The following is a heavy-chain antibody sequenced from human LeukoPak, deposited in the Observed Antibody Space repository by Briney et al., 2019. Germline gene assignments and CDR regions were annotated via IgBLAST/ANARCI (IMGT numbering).Heavy chain of an antibody. J-gene: IGHJ4*02. CDR1: GFSLTRHF. V-gene: IGHV1-46*01. CDR3: ARGKVVTMVRGVIITYFDY. D-gene: IGHD3-10*01. CDR2: IIPSDGST. Sequence: SVKGSCKASGFSLTRHFIHWVRQAPGQGLDWIGIIIPSDGSTSYAQMYQGRVTMTRDTSTSTVYMELSSLRSEDTAVYYCARGKVVTMVRGVIITYFDYWGQGPLVTVPS.